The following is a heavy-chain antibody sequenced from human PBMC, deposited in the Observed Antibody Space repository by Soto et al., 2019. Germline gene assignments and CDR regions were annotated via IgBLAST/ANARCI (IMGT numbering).Heavy chain of an antibody. J-gene: IGHJ3*02. Sequence: PSETLSLTCTVSGGSISRGGYYWSWIRQHQGKGLEWIGYIYYSGSTYYNPSLKMRVTISVDTSKNQFSLKLSSVTAADTAVYYCARAGSITMIVVANDAFDILGPGTMLTVSS. CDR3: ARAGSITMIVVANDAFDI. D-gene: IGHD3-22*01. V-gene: IGHV4-31*03. CDR2: IYYSGST. CDR1: GGSISRGGYY.